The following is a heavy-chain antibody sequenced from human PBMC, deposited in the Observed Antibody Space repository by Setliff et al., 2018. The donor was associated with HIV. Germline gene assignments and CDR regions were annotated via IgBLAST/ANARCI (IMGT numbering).Heavy chain of an antibody. D-gene: IGHD3-16*01. CDR3: ARGQGDDAFDL. Sequence: SVKVSCKASGGTSSNYAVSWVRQAPRQGLEWMGGIILIFGKVNYAQRFQGRVTITADESTNTVYLGLRNLRSEDTAMYYCARGQGDDAFDLWGQGTMVTVS. CDR1: GGTSSNYA. J-gene: IGHJ3*01. CDR2: IILIFGKV. V-gene: IGHV1-69*13.